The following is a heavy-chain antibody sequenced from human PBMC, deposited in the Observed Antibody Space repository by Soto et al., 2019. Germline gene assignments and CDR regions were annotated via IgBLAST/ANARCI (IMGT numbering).Heavy chain of an antibody. CDR1: GGTFTSYA. CDR2: IIPIYGTA. D-gene: IGHD1-26*01. CDR3: ASDAKIWGAHCVY. V-gene: IGHV1-69*05. J-gene: IGHJ4*01. Sequence: GASVKVSCKAPGGTFTSYAMSWVRQAPGRRLEWMGGIIPIYGTANYAQKFQGRVTITTDESTSTAYMELSSLRSEDTAVYYCASDAKIWGAHCVYWD.